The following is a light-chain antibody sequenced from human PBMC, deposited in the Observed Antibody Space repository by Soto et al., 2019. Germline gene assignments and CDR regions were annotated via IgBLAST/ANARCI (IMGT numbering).Light chain of an antibody. CDR1: QSVTSY. V-gene: IGKV3-11*01. Sequence: EIVLTQSPGILSLSPGERATLSCRASQSVTSYLAWYQQKPGQAPRLLIYDASNRATGIPARFSGSGSGTDFTLTISSLEPEDFAVYYCQQRSNWPPYTFGQGTKLEIK. J-gene: IGKJ2*01. CDR2: DAS. CDR3: QQRSNWPPYT.